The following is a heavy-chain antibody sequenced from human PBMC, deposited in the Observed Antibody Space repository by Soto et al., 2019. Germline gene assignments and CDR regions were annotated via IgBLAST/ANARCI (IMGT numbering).Heavy chain of an antibody. J-gene: IGHJ4*02. Sequence: EVQLLESGGGFVQPGGSLRLSCAASGVTFSGYGMSWVRQAPGKGLEWVSSINNSGSRTYHAYSVKSRCSTSRDNSKNSLDLQMNSLRAEDTAVYYCAKARTDQSGIYVPFDYWGQGTLVTVSS. CDR3: AKARTDQSGIYVPFDY. CDR2: INNSGSRT. V-gene: IGHV3-23*01. D-gene: IGHD1-26*01. CDR1: GVTFSGYG.